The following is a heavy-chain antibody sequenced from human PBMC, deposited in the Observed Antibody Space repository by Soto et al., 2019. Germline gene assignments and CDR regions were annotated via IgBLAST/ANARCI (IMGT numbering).Heavy chain of an antibody. CDR2: IVVGSGNT. V-gene: IGHV1-58*01. D-gene: IGHD3-22*01. CDR1: GFTFTSSA. Sequence: SVKVSCKASGFTFTSSAVQWVRQARGQRLEWIGWIVVGSGNTNYAQKFQERVTITRDMSTSTAYMELSSLRSEDTAVYYCAAEDITMIVERITDVWGQGTTVTVSS. J-gene: IGHJ6*02. CDR3: AAEDITMIVERITDV.